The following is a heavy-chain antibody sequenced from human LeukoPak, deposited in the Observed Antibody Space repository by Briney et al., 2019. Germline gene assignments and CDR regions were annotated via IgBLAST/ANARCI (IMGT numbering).Heavy chain of an antibody. D-gene: IGHD4-17*01. Sequence: GGSLRLSCAASGFTFSSYEMNWVRQAPGKGLEWISYISTSGSTIYYADSLKGRFTISRDNAKNSLYLQMNSLRAEDTAVYYCSKGYGDYEYWGQRTLVTVSS. CDR2: ISTSGSTI. V-gene: IGHV3-48*03. CDR3: SKGYGDYEY. CDR1: GFTFSSYE. J-gene: IGHJ4*02.